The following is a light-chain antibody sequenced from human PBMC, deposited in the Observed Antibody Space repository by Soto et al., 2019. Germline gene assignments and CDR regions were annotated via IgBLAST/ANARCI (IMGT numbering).Light chain of an antibody. CDR2: GAS. CDR3: QQYNNWWT. CDR1: QSVSSN. Sequence: EIVMTQSPATLSVSPGERATLSCRASQSVSSNLAWYQKKPGQAPRLLIYGASTRATGIPTRFSGSGSGTEFTLTISSLQSEDFAVYYCQQYNNWWTFGQGPRVEIK. V-gene: IGKV3-15*01. J-gene: IGKJ1*01.